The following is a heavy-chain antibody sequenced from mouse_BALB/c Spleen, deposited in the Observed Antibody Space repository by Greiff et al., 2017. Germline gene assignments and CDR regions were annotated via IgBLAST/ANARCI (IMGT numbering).Heavy chain of an antibody. CDR1: GYAFTHYL. Sequence: QVQLKQSGAELVRPGTSVKVSCKASGYAFTHYLIEWVKQRPGQGLEWIGVINPGSGGTNYNEKFKGKATLTADKSSSTAYMQLSSLTSDDSAVYFCARSGRGFYWGQGTSVTVSS. D-gene: IGHD3-1*01. V-gene: IGHV1-54*03. CDR2: INPGSGGT. J-gene: IGHJ4*01. CDR3: ARSGRGFY.